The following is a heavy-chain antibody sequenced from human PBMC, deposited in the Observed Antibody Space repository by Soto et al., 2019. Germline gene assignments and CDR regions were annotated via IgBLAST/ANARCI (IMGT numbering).Heavy chain of an antibody. D-gene: IGHD5-12*01. CDR2: ISYDGSNK. CDR3: ARDQISPFLSGYDSPARYSSEYYYYGMDV. J-gene: IGHJ6*02. V-gene: IGHV3-30-3*01. CDR1: GFTFSSYA. Sequence: LRLSCAASGFTFSSYAMHWVRQAPGKGLEWVAVISYDGSNKYYADSVKGRFTISRDNSKNTLYLQMNSLRAEDTAVYYCARDQISPFLSGYDSPARYSSEYYYYGMDVWGQGTTVTVSS.